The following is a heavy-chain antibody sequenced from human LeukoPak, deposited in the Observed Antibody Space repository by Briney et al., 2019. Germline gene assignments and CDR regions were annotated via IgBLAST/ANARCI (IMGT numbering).Heavy chain of an antibody. Sequence: SVKVSCKASGGTFSSYAISWVRQAPGHGLEWMGGIIPIFCTANYAQKFQGRVRITADESTSTAYMELSSLRSEDTAVYYCARSTGDRGKLVYGGQGTLVTVSS. V-gene: IGHV1-69*13. CDR3: ARSTGDRGKLVY. CDR2: IIPIFCTA. CDR1: GGTFSSYA. J-gene: IGHJ4*02. D-gene: IGHD7-27*01.